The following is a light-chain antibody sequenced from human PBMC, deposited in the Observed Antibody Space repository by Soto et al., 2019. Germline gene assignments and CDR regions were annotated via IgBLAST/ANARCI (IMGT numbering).Light chain of an antibody. CDR1: QAFSNL. V-gene: IGKV1-12*01. CDR3: QQATTFPLT. CDR2: GAS. Sequence: DIQMTQSPSSLSASVGDRAIITCRASQAFSNLLAWYQQKPGKAPKLLIYGASTLQGGVPSRFSGSESGTDFTLTISSVQPEDFATYYCQQATTFPLTFGGGTKVEIK. J-gene: IGKJ4*01.